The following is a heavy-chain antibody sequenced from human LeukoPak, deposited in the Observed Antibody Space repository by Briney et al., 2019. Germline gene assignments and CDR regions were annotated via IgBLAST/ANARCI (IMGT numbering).Heavy chain of an antibody. Sequence: PGGSLRLSCAASGFTFSSYAMSWVRQAPGRGLEWVSAISGSGGSTYYADSVKGRFTISRDNSKNTLYLQMNSLRAEDTAVYYCAKSNPPYYHDSSGYPDYWGQGTLVTVSS. D-gene: IGHD3-22*01. V-gene: IGHV3-23*01. CDR2: ISGSGGST. CDR1: GFTFSSYA. J-gene: IGHJ4*02. CDR3: AKSNPPYYHDSSGYPDY.